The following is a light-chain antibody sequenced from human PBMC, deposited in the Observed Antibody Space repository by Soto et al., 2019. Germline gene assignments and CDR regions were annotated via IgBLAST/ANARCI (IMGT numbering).Light chain of an antibody. CDR2: GAS. CDR3: QQYDNWSIT. CDR1: QSVSRN. V-gene: IGKV3-15*01. J-gene: IGKJ5*01. Sequence: DIVMTQSPATLSVSPGERATLYCRASQSVSRNLAWYQQKPGQAPRLLISGASTRATGIPARLSGSGSGTEFSLTISSLRYEDFSVYYCQQYDNWSITFGQGTRLEIK.